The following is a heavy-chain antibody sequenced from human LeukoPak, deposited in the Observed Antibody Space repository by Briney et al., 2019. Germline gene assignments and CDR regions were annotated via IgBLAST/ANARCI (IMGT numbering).Heavy chain of an antibody. V-gene: IGHV1-58*02. J-gene: IGHJ6*02. Sequence: ASVKVSCKASGFTFTSSAMQWVRQARGQRLEWIGWIVVGSGNTNYAQKFQERVTITRDMSTSTAYMELSSLRSEDTAVYYCAARIAVVTKHYYYYGMDVWGQGTTVTVSS. CDR2: IVVGSGNT. CDR3: AARIAVVTKHYYYYGMDV. D-gene: IGHD6-19*01. CDR1: GFTFTSSA.